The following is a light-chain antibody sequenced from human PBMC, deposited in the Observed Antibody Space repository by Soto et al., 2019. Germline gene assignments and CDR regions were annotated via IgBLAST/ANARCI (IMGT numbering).Light chain of an antibody. CDR3: QPYNNWPLT. CDR2: DTS. CDR1: QSVSSSY. J-gene: IGKJ4*01. Sequence: EIVLTQSPGTLSFSPGERATLYCRASQSVSSSYLAWYQQKPGQTHRLLIYDTSTRATGVPARFSGSRSGPEFTLTINSLQSEDFAIYYCQPYNNWPLTFGGGTKVDIK. V-gene: IGKV3-15*01.